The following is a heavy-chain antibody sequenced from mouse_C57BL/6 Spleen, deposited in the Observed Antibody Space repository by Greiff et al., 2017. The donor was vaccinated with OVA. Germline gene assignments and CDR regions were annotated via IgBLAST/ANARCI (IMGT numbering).Heavy chain of an antibody. CDR3: ASTGYYSYYLDY. V-gene: IGHV1-64*01. Sequence: QVQLKQPGAELVKPGASVKLSCKASGYTFTSYWMHWVKQRPGQGLEWIGMIHPNSGSTNYNEKFKSKATLTVDKSSSTAYMQLSSLTSEDSAVYYFASTGYYSYYLDYWGQGTTLTVSS. D-gene: IGHD2-3*01. J-gene: IGHJ2*01. CDR1: GYTFTSYW. CDR2: IHPNSGST.